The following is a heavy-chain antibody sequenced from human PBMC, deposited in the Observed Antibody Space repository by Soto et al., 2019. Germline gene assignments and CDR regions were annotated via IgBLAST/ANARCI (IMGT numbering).Heavy chain of an antibody. Sequence: QVQLVQSGAEEKKPGASVKVSCKASGYTFTSYAMHWVRQAPGQRLEWMGWINAGNGNTKYSQKFQGRVTITRDTSASTADMELSSLRSEDTAVYYCARGWSLYSRGWFVYFQHWGQGTLVTVSS. J-gene: IGHJ1*01. D-gene: IGHD6-19*01. V-gene: IGHV1-3*05. CDR2: INAGNGNT. CDR1: GYTFTSYA. CDR3: ARGWSLYSRGWFVYFQH.